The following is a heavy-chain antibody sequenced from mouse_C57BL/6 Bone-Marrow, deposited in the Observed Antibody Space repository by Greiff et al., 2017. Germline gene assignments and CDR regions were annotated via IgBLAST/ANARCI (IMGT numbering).Heavy chain of an antibody. D-gene: IGHD1-1*01. CDR3: ASYYEDYYAMDY. V-gene: IGHV1-55*01. CDR1: GYTFTSYW. J-gene: IGHJ4*01. Sequence: QVQLQQSGAELVKPGASVKMSCKASGYTFTSYWITWVKQRPGQGLEWIGDIYPGSGSTNYNEKFKSKATLTVDTSSSTAYMQLSSLTSEDSAVYYCASYYEDYYAMDYWGQGTSVTVSS. CDR2: IYPGSGST.